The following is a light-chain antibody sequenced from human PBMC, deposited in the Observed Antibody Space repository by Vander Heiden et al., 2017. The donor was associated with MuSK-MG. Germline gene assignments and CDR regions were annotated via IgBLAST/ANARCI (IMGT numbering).Light chain of an antibody. V-gene: IGKV3D-11*01. CDR3: QQPSNWRPCT. CDR2: DAS. Sequence: EIVLTQSPATLSLSPGERATLSCRASQGVSSYLAWYQQKPGQAPRLLIYDASNRATGIPARFSGSGNGTDFTLTISSLEPEDFAVYYCQQPSNWRPCTFGQGTKLEIK. CDR1: QGVSSY. J-gene: IGKJ2*02.